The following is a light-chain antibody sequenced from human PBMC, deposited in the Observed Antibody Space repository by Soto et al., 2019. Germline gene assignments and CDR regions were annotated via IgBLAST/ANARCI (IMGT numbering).Light chain of an antibody. Sequence: EIVLTQSPATLSLSPGERATLSCRASQSVYSNLAWYLQKPGQPPRLLIYFASTRATAVPARFTAGGSGTEFTLTISSLQSDDLAVYYCQQYDKWPRTFGQGTKVDI. J-gene: IGKJ1*01. CDR2: FAS. CDR1: QSVYSN. V-gene: IGKV3-15*01. CDR3: QQYDKWPRT.